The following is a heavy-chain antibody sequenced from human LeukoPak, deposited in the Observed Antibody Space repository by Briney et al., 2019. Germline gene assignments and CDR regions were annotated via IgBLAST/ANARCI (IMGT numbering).Heavy chain of an antibody. CDR1: GGTFSSYA. CDR2: IIPIFGTA. J-gene: IGHJ5*02. CDR3: ARVEGGRFHNWFDP. D-gene: IGHD3-3*01. V-gene: IGHV1-69*05. Sequence: ASVKVSCKASGGTFSSYAISWVRQAPGQGLEWMGGIIPIFGTANYAQKFQGRVTITTDESTSTAYMELSSLRSEDTAVYYCARVEGGRFHNWFDPWGQGTLVTVSS.